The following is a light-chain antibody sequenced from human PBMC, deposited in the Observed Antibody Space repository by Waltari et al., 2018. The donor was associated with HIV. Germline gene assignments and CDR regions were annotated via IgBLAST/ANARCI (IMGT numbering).Light chain of an antibody. CDR1: VLPKKY. J-gene: IGLJ3*02. V-gene: IGLV3-10*01. Sequence: SDELTQPPSASVSPGQTARITCSGEVLPKKYAYWYQQKSGQAPVLGIYEDNKRPTVIPERFSGSSSGTMATLTINEAQVEDEADYYCYSTDSSSSRWVFGGGTKLTVL. CDR3: YSTDSSSSRWV. CDR2: EDN.